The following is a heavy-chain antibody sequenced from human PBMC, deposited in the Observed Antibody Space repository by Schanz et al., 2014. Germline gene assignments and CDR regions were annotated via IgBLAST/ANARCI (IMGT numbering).Heavy chain of an antibody. V-gene: IGHV3-11*04. CDR1: GFIFNDYY. CDR2: ISRDGTTS. CDR3: ARDKGGYYPFDY. D-gene: IGHD3-3*01. Sequence: QVQLVESGGGLVKPGGSLRLSCAASGFIFNDYYMNWIRQAPGKGLEWLSYISRDGTTSYYADSVKGRFTISRDNAKNSLYLEMTSLRGEDTAVYYCARDKGGYYPFDYWGQGTQVTVSS. J-gene: IGHJ4*02.